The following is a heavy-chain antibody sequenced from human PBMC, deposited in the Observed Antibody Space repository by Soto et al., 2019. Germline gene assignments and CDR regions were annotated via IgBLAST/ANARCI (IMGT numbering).Heavy chain of an antibody. V-gene: IGHV1-69*01. CDR1: GGTFSSYS. Sequence: QVQLVQSGAEVKKPGSSVKVSCKASGGTFSSYSINWVRQAPGQGLEWMGEIIPIFGTANYAQKFQGRVTITAEESTRTAYMELSSLRSEDTAVYYCARDGGRHSGGIDYWGQGTLVTVSS. J-gene: IGHJ4*02. D-gene: IGHD1-26*01. CDR3: ARDGGRHSGGIDY. CDR2: IIPIFGTA.